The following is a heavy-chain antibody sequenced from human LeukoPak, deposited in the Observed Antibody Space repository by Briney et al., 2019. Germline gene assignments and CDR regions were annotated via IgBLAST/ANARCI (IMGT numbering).Heavy chain of an antibody. D-gene: IGHD6-13*01. V-gene: IGHV3-23*01. CDR1: GFTFSSYA. CDR3: AKDIIIAAAGPAYFDY. CDR2: ISCSGDKT. J-gene: IGHJ4*02. Sequence: TGGSLRLSCAASGFTFSSYAMSWVRQAPGKGLEWVSAISCSGDKTYYADSVKGRFTISRDSSKNTMYLQMNSLRAEDTAVYYCAKDIIIAAAGPAYFDYWGQGTLVTVSS.